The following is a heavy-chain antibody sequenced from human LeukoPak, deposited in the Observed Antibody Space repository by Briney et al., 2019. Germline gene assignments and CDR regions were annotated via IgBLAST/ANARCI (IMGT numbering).Heavy chain of an antibody. D-gene: IGHD3-10*01. CDR3: ASSDSPGSYFDY. CDR2: ISYDVSNK. V-gene: IGHV3-30*03. J-gene: IGHJ4*02. Sequence: GGSLRLSCAASGFTFSTYGMHWVRQAPGKGLEWVAVISYDVSNKYYADSVKGRFTISRDNSKNTLYLQMNSLRAEDTAVYYCASSDSPGSYFDYWGQGTLVTVSS. CDR1: GFTFSTYG.